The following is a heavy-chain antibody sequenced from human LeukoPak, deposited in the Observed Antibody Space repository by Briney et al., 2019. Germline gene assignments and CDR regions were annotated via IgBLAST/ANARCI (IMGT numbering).Heavy chain of an antibody. CDR2: IYTSGST. Sequence: SQTLSLTCTVSGGSISSGGYYWSWIRQPAGKGLEWIGRIYTSGSTDYNPSLKSRVTISFDTSKNQFSLRLSSVTAADTAVYYCARERSGSYDEHFDYWGQGTLVTVSS. V-gene: IGHV4-61*02. D-gene: IGHD3-10*01. J-gene: IGHJ4*02. CDR3: ARERSGSYDEHFDY. CDR1: GGSISSGGYY.